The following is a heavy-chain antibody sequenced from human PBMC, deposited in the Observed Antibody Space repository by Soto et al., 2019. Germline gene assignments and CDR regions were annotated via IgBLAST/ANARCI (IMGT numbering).Heavy chain of an antibody. CDR3: TSTVTTQTDY. CDR2: IRSKANSYET. Sequence: EVQLVESGGGLVQPGGSLKLSCAASGFTFSGSAMHWVRQASGKGLEWVGRIRSKANSYETAYAASVKGRFTISRDDSKNTAYLQMNSLKTEDTAVYYCTSTVTTQTDYWGQGTLVTVSS. V-gene: IGHV3-73*02. CDR1: GFTFSGSA. D-gene: IGHD4-17*01. J-gene: IGHJ4*02.